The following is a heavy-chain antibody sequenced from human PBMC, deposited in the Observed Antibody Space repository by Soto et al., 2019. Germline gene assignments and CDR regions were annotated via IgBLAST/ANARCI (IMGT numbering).Heavy chain of an antibody. CDR2: ISAYNGNT. CDR1: GYTFTSYG. V-gene: IGHV1-18*01. J-gene: IGHJ5*02. D-gene: IGHD6-13*01. CDR3: ARDIEVAAAGPGFDP. Sequence: QVQLVQSGAEVKKPGASVKVSCKASGYTFTSYGISWVRQAPGQGLEWMGWISAYNGNTNYAQKLQGRVTMTTDTSTSAAYMELRSVRPDDTAVYYCARDIEVAAAGPGFDPWGQGTLVTVSS.